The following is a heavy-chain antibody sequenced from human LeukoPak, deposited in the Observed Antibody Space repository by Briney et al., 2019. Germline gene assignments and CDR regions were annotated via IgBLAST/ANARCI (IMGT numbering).Heavy chain of an antibody. CDR1: GVSISSYY. Sequence: SETLSLTCTVSGVSISSYYWSWIRQPPGKGPEWIGYIYYSGSTNYNPSLKSRVTISVDTSKNQFSLKLSSVTAADTAVYYCARVDGSARELEYWGQGTLVTVSS. J-gene: IGHJ4*02. V-gene: IGHV4-59*01. CDR3: ARVDGSARELEY. D-gene: IGHD3-3*01. CDR2: IYYSGST.